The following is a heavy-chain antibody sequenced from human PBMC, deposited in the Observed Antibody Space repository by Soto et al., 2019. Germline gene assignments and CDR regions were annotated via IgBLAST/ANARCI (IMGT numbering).Heavy chain of an antibody. CDR1: GYTFTSYG. CDR2: ISAYNGNT. D-gene: IGHD6-13*01. V-gene: IGHV1-18*04. Sequence: ASVKVSCKASGYTFTSYGISWVRQAPGQGLEWMGWISAYNGNTKYAQKLQGRVTMTTDTSTSTAYMELRSLRSDDTAVYYCAREGAAAGKGWFGPWGQGTLVTVSS. J-gene: IGHJ5*02. CDR3: AREGAAAGKGWFGP.